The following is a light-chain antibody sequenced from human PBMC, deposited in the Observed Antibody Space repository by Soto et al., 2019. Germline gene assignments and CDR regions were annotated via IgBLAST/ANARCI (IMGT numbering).Light chain of an antibody. CDR3: SSYAGRETGV. CDR2: EVF. Sequence: QSVLTQPPSASVSPGQSVTISCTGTSNDIGAYNYVSWYQQHPGKAPKLLIYEVFRRPSGVPDRFSGSRSGNTASLTVSGLQPEDEADYYCSSYAGRETGVFGTGTKVTVL. V-gene: IGLV2-8*01. J-gene: IGLJ1*01. CDR1: SNDIGAYNY.